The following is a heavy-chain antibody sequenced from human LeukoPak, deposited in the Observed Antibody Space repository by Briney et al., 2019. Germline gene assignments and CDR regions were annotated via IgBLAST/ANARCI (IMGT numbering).Heavy chain of an antibody. CDR2: INPNSGGT. V-gene: IGHV1-2*02. D-gene: IGHD3-22*01. Sequence: ASVKVSCKASGYTFTGYYMHWVRQAPGQGLEWMGWINPNSGGTNYAQKFQGRVTMTRDTSISTAYMELSRLRSDETAVYYCARGAMIVVSSWFDPWGQGTLVTVSS. J-gene: IGHJ5*02. CDR1: GYTFTGYY. CDR3: ARGAMIVVSSWFDP.